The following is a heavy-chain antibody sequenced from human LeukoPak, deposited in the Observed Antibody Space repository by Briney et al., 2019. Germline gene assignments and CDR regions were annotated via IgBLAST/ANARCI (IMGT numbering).Heavy chain of an antibody. D-gene: IGHD3-10*01. J-gene: IGHJ4*02. V-gene: IGHV3-9*01. CDR1: GFTFDDYA. Sequence: GRSLTLSCAASGFTFDDYAMHWVRHAQGKGLEWVSGISWNSGSIGYADSVKGRFTISRDNAKNSLYLQMNSLRAEDTALYYCAKDSEAYYYGSGSSLDYWGQGTLVTVSS. CDR2: ISWNSGSI. CDR3: AKDSEAYYYGSGSSLDY.